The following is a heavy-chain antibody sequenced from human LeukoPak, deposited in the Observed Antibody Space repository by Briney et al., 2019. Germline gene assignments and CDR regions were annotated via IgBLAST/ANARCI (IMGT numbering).Heavy chain of an antibody. V-gene: IGHV1-8*01. D-gene: IGHD4-23*01. Sequence: ASVKVSCKASGYTFTNYDINWVRQATGQGLEWMGWMNPNSGNTGYAQKFQGRVTMTRNTSISTAYMELSSLRSEDTAVYYCARRRAYGGNSKWFDPWGQGTLVTVSS. CDR2: MNPNSGNT. CDR1: GYTFTNYD. CDR3: ARRRAYGGNSKWFDP. J-gene: IGHJ5*02.